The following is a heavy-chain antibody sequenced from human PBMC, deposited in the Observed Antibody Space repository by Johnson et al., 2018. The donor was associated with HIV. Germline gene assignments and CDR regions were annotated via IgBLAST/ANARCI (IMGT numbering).Heavy chain of an antibody. D-gene: IGHD3-16*01. J-gene: IGHJ3*02. V-gene: IGHV3-30*18. CDR1: GFTFSSHD. CDR2: ISYDGSNQ. Sequence: QVQLVESGGGVVQPGRSLRVSCGASGFTFSSHDMHWVRQAPGKGLEWVAVISYDGSNQYCADSVKGRFTISRDNSNKTVYLQSNSLGPEDPAVYYCAKPPSMGADAFDIWGQGTMVTVSS. CDR3: AKPPSMGADAFDI.